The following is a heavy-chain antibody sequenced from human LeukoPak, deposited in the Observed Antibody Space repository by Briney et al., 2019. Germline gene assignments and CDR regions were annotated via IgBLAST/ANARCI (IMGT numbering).Heavy chain of an antibody. Sequence: SAAPSLTCSVSGDSISSNSHYWGWIRQPPGKGLEWLGSIFNTGTTFYNPPLKSRVTISVETSKNQFSLNFYSVAAADTAVYFCARHEHGDHGDPNWFDPWGQGTLVTVSS. CDR2: IFNTGTT. D-gene: IGHD4-17*01. CDR1: GDSISSNSHY. J-gene: IGHJ5*02. CDR3: ARHEHGDHGDPNWFDP. V-gene: IGHV4-39*01.